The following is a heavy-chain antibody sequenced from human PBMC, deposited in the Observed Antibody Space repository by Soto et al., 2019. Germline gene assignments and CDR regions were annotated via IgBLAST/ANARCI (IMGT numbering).Heavy chain of an antibody. V-gene: IGHV3-48*02. CDR3: AREISLSAGSYFDY. Sequence: PGGSLRLSCTASGFTFNTYNMNWVRQAPGKGLERVSYISSSSYTIKYADSVEGRFTVSRDNGKKSLYLQMNSLRDEDTAVYFCAREISLSAGSYFDYWGQGTLVTVSS. CDR1: GFTFNTYN. D-gene: IGHD3-10*01. CDR2: ISSSSYTI. J-gene: IGHJ4*02.